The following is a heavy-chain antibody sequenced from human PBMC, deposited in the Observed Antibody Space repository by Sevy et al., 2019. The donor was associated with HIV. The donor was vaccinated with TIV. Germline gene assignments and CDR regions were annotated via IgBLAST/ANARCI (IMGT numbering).Heavy chain of an antibody. Sequence: GGSLRLSCAASGFTFSSYWMSWVRQAPGKGLEWVANIKQDGSEKYYVDSVKGRFTISRDNAKNSLYLQMNSLRAEDTAVYYCAREAHYYDSSGYYWNAFDIWGQGTMVTVSS. CDR1: GFTFSSYW. CDR2: IKQDGSEK. J-gene: IGHJ3*02. V-gene: IGHV3-7*01. D-gene: IGHD3-22*01. CDR3: AREAHYYDSSGYYWNAFDI.